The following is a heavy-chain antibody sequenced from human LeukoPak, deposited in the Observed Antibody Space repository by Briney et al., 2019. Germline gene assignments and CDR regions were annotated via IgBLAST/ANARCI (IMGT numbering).Heavy chain of an antibody. V-gene: IGHV4-39*07. CDR3: ARGPRLTSRGYSSSWYLNY. CDR2: INHSGST. D-gene: IGHD6-13*01. Sequence: SETLSLTCTVSGGSIRNDNYYWGLIRQPPGKGLEWIGEINHSGSTNYNPSLKNRVTISVDTSKNQFSLKLSSVTAADTAVYYCARGPRLTSRGYSSSWYLNYWGQGTLVTVSS. J-gene: IGHJ4*02. CDR1: GGSIRNDNYY.